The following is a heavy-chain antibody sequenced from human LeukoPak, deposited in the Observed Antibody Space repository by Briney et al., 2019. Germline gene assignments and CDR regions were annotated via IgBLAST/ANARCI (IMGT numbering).Heavy chain of an antibody. CDR3: AKGGSSSIFDY. D-gene: IGHD2-15*01. J-gene: IGHJ4*02. Sequence: GGSLRLSCAASGFTFSSYAMSWVRQAPGKGLGWVSAISGGGGSTYYADSVKGRFTISRDNSKNTLYLQMNSLRAEDTAVYYCAKGGSSSIFDYWGQGTLVTVSS. CDR1: GFTFSSYA. V-gene: IGHV3-23*01. CDR2: ISGGGGST.